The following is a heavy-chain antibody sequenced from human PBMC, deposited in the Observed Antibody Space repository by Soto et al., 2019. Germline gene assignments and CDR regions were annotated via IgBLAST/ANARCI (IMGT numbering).Heavy chain of an antibody. V-gene: IGHV1-18*01. D-gene: IGHD2-2*01. Sequence: QVHLVQSGAEVKKPGASVKVSCKGSGYGFTTYGITWVRQAPGQGLEWMAWISAHNGNTNYAQKVQGRVTVTRDTSTSTAYMELRSLRSDDTAVYYCARGKYADYWGQGALVTVSS. J-gene: IGHJ4*02. CDR3: ARGKYADY. CDR2: ISAHNGNT. CDR1: GYGFTTYG.